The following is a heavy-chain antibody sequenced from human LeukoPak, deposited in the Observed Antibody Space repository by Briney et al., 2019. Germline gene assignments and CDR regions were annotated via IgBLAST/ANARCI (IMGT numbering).Heavy chain of an antibody. V-gene: IGHV4-31*03. D-gene: IGHD6-13*01. CDR2: IYYSGST. Sequence: SETLSLTCTVSGGSISSGGYYWSWIRQHPGKGLEWIGYIYYSGSTYYNPSLKSRVTISVDTSKNQVSLKVSYVPDADTDVYYCASDPGSSWPNWFDPWGQGTLVPVSS. J-gene: IGHJ5*02. CDR3: ASDPGSSWPNWFDP. CDR1: GGSISSGGYY.